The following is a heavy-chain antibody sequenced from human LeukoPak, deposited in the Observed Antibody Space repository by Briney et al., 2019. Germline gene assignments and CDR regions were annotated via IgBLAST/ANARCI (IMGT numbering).Heavy chain of an antibody. V-gene: IGHV4-4*07. J-gene: IGHJ3*02. D-gene: IGHD2-15*01. CDR2: IYTSGGT. CDR1: GGSISSYY. CDR3: ARHRNSGGTDAFDI. Sequence: SETLSLTCTVSGGSISSYYWSWIRQPAGKGLEWIGRIYTSGGTNYNPSLKSRVTISVDKSKNQFSLKLSSVTAADTAVYYCARHRNSGGTDAFDIWGQGTMVTVSS.